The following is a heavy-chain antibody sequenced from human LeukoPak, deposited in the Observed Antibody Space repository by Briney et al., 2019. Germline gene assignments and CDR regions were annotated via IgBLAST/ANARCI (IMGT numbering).Heavy chain of an antibody. CDR1: GFTFSSYS. Sequence: GGSLRLSCAASGFTFSSYSMSWVRQAPGKGLEWVSSISGSSTYIYYADSVKGRFTISRDNPKNSLYLQMNSLRAEDTAVYYCARDLRSSGWYYFDYWGQGTLVTVSS. J-gene: IGHJ4*02. CDR2: ISGSSTYI. CDR3: ARDLRSSGWYYFDY. V-gene: IGHV3-21*01. D-gene: IGHD6-19*01.